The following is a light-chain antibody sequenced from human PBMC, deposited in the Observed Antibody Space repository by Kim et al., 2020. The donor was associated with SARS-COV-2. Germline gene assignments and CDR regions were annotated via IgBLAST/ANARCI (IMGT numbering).Light chain of an antibody. Sequence: SVKLTCTRSGGHINNAIAWHQQQPEKGPRYLMKLNSDGSHSKGDGIPDRFSGSTSGAESYLTISSLQSEDEADYYCQTYDTDIVVFGGGTQLTVL. V-gene: IGLV4-69*02. CDR3: QTYDTDIVV. CDR2: LNSDGSH. J-gene: IGLJ3*02. CDR1: GGHINNA.